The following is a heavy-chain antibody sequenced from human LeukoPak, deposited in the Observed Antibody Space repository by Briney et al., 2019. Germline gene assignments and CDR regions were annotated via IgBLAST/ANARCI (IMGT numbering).Heavy chain of an antibody. Sequence: ASVKVSCKASGYTFTGYYMHWVRQAPGQGLEWMGRINPNSGGTNYAQKFQGRVTMTRDTSISTAYMELSRLRSDDTAVDYCAREPLGYCSGGSCYSRFKYDYWGQGTLATVSS. J-gene: IGHJ4*02. CDR3: AREPLGYCSGGSCYSRFKYDY. D-gene: IGHD2-15*01. CDR1: GYTFTGYY. CDR2: INPNSGGT. V-gene: IGHV1-2*06.